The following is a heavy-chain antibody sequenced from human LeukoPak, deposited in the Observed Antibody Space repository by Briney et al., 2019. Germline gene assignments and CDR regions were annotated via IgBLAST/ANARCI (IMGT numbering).Heavy chain of an antibody. CDR3: ARDPTTSQGSDAFDI. J-gene: IGHJ3*02. D-gene: IGHD1-1*01. CDR1: GFTFSNYW. V-gene: IGHV3-7*01. CDR2: IKPDGSEK. Sequence: AGGSLRLSCAASGFTFSNYWMGWVRQAPGKGLEWVANIKPDGSEKYYVDSVKGRFTISRDNAKNSLNLQMSSLRAEDTAVYYCARDPTTSQGSDAFDIWGQGTRVTVSS.